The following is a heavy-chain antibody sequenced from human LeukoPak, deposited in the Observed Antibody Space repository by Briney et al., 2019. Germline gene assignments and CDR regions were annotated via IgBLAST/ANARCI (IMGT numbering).Heavy chain of an antibody. CDR1: GYTYTDLY. CDR2: VQPNNGDT. Sequence: ASVKASCKASGYTYTDLYMHWVRQAPGQGLEWMGWVQPNNGDTNYAQKFQGRVTITRDMSISTAYMELSRLSSDDTAVYYCAREGHYDSSRTNWFDPWGQGTLVTVSS. V-gene: IGHV1-2*02. CDR3: AREGHYDSSRTNWFDP. J-gene: IGHJ5*02. D-gene: IGHD3-22*01.